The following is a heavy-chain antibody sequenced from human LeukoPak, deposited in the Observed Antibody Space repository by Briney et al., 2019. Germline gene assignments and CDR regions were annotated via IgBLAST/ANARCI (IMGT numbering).Heavy chain of an antibody. V-gene: IGHV4-61*01. D-gene: IGHD3-22*01. Sequence: SETLSLTCTVSGGSVSSGSYYWSWIRQPPGQGLEWIGYIYYSGSTNYNPSLKSRVTISVDTSKNQFSLKLSAVTAADTAVYYCVRNKVSDYYDSSGLDASDVGRQGRIVTV. CDR2: IYYSGST. J-gene: IGHJ3*01. CDR3: VRNKVSDYYDSSGLDASDV. CDR1: GGSVSSGSYY.